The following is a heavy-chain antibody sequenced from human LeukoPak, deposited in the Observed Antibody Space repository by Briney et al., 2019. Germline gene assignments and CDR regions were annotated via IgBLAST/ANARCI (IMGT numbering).Heavy chain of an antibody. D-gene: IGHD4-17*01. V-gene: IGHV3-23*01. CDR2: IRGGGGSA. CDR3: ARDPNGDYIGAFDM. J-gene: IGHJ3*02. CDR1: GFTFSAYA. Sequence: GGSLRLSCTAPGFTFSAYAMMWVRQAPGKGPEWVSAIRGGGGSAFYADSVKGRFTISRDNSKYTLLLQMNSLRAEDTAVYYCARDPNGDYIGAFDMWGPGTMVTVSS.